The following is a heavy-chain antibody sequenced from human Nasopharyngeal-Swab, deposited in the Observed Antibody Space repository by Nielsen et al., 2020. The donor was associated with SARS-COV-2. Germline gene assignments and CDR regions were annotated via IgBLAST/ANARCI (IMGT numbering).Heavy chain of an antibody. CDR2: ISYDGSNQ. Sequence: GESLKISCAASGFTFSSYGMHWVRQAPGKGLEWVAVISYDGSNQYYADSVKGRFTISRDNSKSTLYLQMNSLRAEDTAVYYCARDSGIWGQGTLVAVSS. CDR1: GFTFSSYG. CDR3: ARDSGI. J-gene: IGHJ4*02. V-gene: IGHV3-30*03.